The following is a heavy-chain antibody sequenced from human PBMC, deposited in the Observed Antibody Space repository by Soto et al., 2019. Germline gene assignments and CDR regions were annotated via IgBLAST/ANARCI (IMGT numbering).Heavy chain of an antibody. CDR3: ARIRTYTRPFDC. Sequence: QPGGSLRLSCAVSGFTFRTYGMHWVRQAPGKGLEWVAVIWFDGSNIYYSDSVKGRFTISRDNSKKTLYLQMNSLRVEDAAVYYCARIRTYTRPFDCWGQGTLVTVSS. D-gene: IGHD2-2*02. CDR2: IWFDGSNI. V-gene: IGHV3-33*01. J-gene: IGHJ4*02. CDR1: GFTFRTYG.